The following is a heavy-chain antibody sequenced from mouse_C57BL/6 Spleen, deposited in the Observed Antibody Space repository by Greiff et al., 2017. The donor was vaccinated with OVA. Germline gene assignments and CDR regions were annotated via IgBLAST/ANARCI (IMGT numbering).Heavy chain of an antibody. V-gene: IGHV1-82*01. CDR3: ARWNWDGVYFDY. D-gene: IGHD4-1*01. CDR2: IYPGDGDT. Sequence: VQGVESGPELVKPGASVKISCKASGYAFSSSWMNWVKQRPGKGLEWIGRIYPGDGDTNYNGKFKGKATLTADKSSSTAYMQLSSLTSEDSAVYFCARWNWDGVYFDYWGQGTTLTVSS. CDR1: GYAFSSSW. J-gene: IGHJ2*01.